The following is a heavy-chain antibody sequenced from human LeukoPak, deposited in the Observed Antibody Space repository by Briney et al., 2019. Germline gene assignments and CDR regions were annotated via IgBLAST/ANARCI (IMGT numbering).Heavy chain of an antibody. CDR1: GGSISSSNYY. Sequence: ASETLSLTCTVSGGSISSSNYYWGWIRQPPGKGLEWIGSIYYSGITYYNPSLKSRVTISVETSNNPFSLKLSSLTAADTAMYYCARLLIYCSSTSCHFDYWGQGTLVTVSS. V-gene: IGHV4-39*01. D-gene: IGHD2-2*01. CDR3: ARLLIYCSSTSCHFDY. CDR2: IYYSGIT. J-gene: IGHJ4*02.